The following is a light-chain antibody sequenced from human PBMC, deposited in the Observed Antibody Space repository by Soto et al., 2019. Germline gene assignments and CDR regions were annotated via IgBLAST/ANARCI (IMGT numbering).Light chain of an antibody. CDR1: SSVVGGYNF. V-gene: IGLV2-14*01. CDR3: LSYSSSTSPYV. Sequence: SALTQPASVSGSPGQSITISCTGTSSVVGGYNFVSWYQQHPGKAPKLMIYDVTHRPSGVSNRFSGSKSGNTASLTISGLQAEDEADYYCLSYSSSTSPYVLGTATKLTVL. CDR2: DVT. J-gene: IGLJ1*01.